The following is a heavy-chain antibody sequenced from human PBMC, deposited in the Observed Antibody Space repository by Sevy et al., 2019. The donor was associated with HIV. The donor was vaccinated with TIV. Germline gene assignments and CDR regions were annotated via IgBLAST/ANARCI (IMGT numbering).Heavy chain of an antibody. CDR1: GFTFNNAW. CDR3: VTAPGYDVSAPFDY. CDR2: IKSKIDGETT. Sequence: GGSLRLSCAVSGFTFNNAWMNWVRQAPGTGLQWIGLIKSKIDGETTDYAAPVKGRFTISRDDSKTTLYLQMNSLKIEDTAVYYCVTAPGYDVSAPFDYWGPGTLVTVSS. D-gene: IGHD5-12*01. V-gene: IGHV3-15*01. J-gene: IGHJ4*02.